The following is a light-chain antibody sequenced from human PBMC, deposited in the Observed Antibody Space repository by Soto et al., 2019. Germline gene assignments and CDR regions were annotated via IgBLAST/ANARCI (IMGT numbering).Light chain of an antibody. J-gene: IGKJ4*01. Sequence: DIQMTQSPSSLSASVGDRVTITCRASQSIANYLNWYQQKPGTAPKLLIFAASSLQSGVPSRFSGSGSGTDFTLTISCLQSEDFATYYCQQYYSYPLTFGGGTKVDI. CDR2: AAS. V-gene: IGKV1-39*01. CDR3: QQYYSYPLT. CDR1: QSIANY.